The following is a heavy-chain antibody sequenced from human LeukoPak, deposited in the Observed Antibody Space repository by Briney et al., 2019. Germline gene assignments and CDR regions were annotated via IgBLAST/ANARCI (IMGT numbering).Heavy chain of an antibody. CDR3: ARTVYGSGSYLLDY. J-gene: IGHJ4*02. Sequence: SGTLSPTCAVSGGSISSSNWWSWVRQPPGKGLEWIGEIYHSGSTNYNPSLKSRVTISVDKSKNQFSLKLSSVTAADTAVYYCARTVYGSGSYLLDYWGQGTLVTVSS. CDR1: GGSISSSNW. CDR2: IYHSGST. V-gene: IGHV4-4*02. D-gene: IGHD3-10*01.